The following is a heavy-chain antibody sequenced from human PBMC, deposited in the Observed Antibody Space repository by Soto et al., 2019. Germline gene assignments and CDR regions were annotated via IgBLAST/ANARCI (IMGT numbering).Heavy chain of an antibody. CDR2: IWYDGSNK. J-gene: IGHJ6*02. Sequence: PLILSCGASGFTFSSYGMHWVRKAPGKGLEWVAVIWYDGSNKYYADSVKGRFTISRDNSKNTLYLQMNSLRAEDTAVYYCARAGYSSSWTRLSYYYGMDVWGQGTTVTVSS. V-gene: IGHV3-33*01. D-gene: IGHD6-13*01. CDR3: ARAGYSSSWTRLSYYYGMDV. CDR1: GFTFSSYG.